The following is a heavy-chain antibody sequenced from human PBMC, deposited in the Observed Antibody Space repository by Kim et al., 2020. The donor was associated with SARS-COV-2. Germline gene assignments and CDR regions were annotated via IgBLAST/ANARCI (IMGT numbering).Heavy chain of an antibody. Sequence: ASVKVSCKASGYTFTSYYMHWVRQAPGQGLEWMGIINPSGGSTSYAQKFQGRVTMTRDTSTSTVYMELSSLRSEDTAVYYCARDGLGGNGRWAFDIWGQGTMVTVSS. J-gene: IGHJ3*02. CDR2: INPSGGST. V-gene: IGHV1-46*01. CDR1: GYTFTSYY. CDR3: ARDGLGGNGRWAFDI. D-gene: IGHD3-16*01.